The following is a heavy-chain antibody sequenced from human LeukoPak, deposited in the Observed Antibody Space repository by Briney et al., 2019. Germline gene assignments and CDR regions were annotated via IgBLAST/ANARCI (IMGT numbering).Heavy chain of an antibody. CDR3: ARLAAVAGTRRGTNRYYFDY. V-gene: IGHV4-34*01. CDR1: GGSFSGYY. D-gene: IGHD6-19*01. CDR2: INHSGST. Sequence: SETLSLTCAVYGGSFSGYYWSRIRQPPGKGLEWIGEINHSGSTNYNPSLKSRVTISVDTSKNQFSLKLSSVTAADTAVYYCARLAAVAGTRRGTNRYYFDYWGQGTLVTVSS. J-gene: IGHJ4*02.